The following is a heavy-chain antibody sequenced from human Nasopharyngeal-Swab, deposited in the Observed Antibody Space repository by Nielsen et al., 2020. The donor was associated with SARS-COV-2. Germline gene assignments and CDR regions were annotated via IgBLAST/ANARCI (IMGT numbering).Heavy chain of an antibody. CDR1: GFTFSSYG. J-gene: IGHJ4*02. D-gene: IGHD3-10*01. CDR3: AKDRWFGELPIPYFDY. CDR2: ISYDGSNK. V-gene: IGHV3-30*18. Sequence: GESLKISCAASGFTFSSYGMHWVRQAPGKGLEWVAVISYDGSNKYYADSVKGRLTISRDNSKNTLYLQMNSLRAEDTAVYYCAKDRWFGELPIPYFDYWGQGTLVTVSS.